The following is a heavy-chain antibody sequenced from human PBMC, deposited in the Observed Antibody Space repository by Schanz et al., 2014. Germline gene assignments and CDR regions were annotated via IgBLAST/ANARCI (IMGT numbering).Heavy chain of an antibody. V-gene: IGHV4-59*01. D-gene: IGHD3-10*01. Sequence: QVQLQESGPGLVKPSETLSLTCTVPSDSISHYYLSWIRQPPGKELEWVAFIYDRGSTSYNPSLNSRVTISLDTAKNQFSLKMSSVTAADTAVYYCARVNGRYYYGSGFFDYWGQGTLVTVSS. J-gene: IGHJ4*02. CDR2: IYDRGST. CDR1: SDSISHYY. CDR3: ARVNGRYYYGSGFFDY.